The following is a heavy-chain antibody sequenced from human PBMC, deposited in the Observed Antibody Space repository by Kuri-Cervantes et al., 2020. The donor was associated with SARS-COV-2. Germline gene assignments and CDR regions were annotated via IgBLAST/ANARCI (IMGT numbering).Heavy chain of an antibody. J-gene: IGHJ3*02. Sequence: ESLKISCTVSGGSISSSSYYWGWIRQPPGKGLEWIGEINHSGSTNYNPSLKSRVTISVDTSKNQFSLKLSSVTAADTAVYYCAGEGRGGSGPHPGAFDIWGQGTMVTVSS. V-gene: IGHV4-39*07. CDR3: AGEGRGGSGPHPGAFDI. CDR2: INHSGST. D-gene: IGHD2-15*01. CDR1: GGSISSSSYY.